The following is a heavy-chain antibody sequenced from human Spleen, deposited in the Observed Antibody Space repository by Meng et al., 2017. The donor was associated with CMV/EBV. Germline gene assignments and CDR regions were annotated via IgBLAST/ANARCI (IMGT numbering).Heavy chain of an antibody. V-gene: IGHV1-8*01. CDR2: MNPNSGNT. Sequence: ASVKVSCKASGYTFTSYDINWVRQATGQGLEWMGWMNPNSGNTGYAQKFQGRVTMTRNTSISTAYMELSSLRSEDTAVYYCARGGHSSSWYSNYYYYGMDVWGAGTTVTVSS. J-gene: IGHJ6*04. CDR1: GYTFTSYD. D-gene: IGHD6-13*01. CDR3: ARGGHSSSWYSNYYYYGMDV.